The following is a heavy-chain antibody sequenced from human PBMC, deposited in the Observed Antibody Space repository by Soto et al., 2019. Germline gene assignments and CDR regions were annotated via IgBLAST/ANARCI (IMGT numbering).Heavy chain of an antibody. V-gene: IGHV3-48*01. CDR1: GFTFSSYS. CDR2: ISSSSSTI. J-gene: IGHJ4*02. D-gene: IGHD5-18*01. CDR3: ARDSGYSYGPLDY. Sequence: EVQLVESGGGLGQPGGSLRLSCAASGFTFSSYSMDWVRQAPGTGLAWVSYISSSSSTIYYADSVKGRFTISRDNAKNSLYLQMNSLRPEDTAVYYCARDSGYSYGPLDYWGQGTLVTVSS.